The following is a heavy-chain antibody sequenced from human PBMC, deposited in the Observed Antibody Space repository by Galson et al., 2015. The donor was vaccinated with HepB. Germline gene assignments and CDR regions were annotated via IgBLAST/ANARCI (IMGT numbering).Heavy chain of an antibody. CDR2: IRYDGSNK. V-gene: IGHV3-30*02. CDR1: GFTFSSYG. J-gene: IGHJ4*02. D-gene: IGHD3-22*01. CDR3: AKDGVRYYYDSSGYYHDY. Sequence: SLRLSCAASGFTFSSYGMHWVRPAPGKGLEWVAFIRYDGSNKYYADSVKGRFTISRDNSKNTLYLQMNSLRAEDTAVYYCAKDGVRYYYDSSGYYHDYWGQGTLVTVSS.